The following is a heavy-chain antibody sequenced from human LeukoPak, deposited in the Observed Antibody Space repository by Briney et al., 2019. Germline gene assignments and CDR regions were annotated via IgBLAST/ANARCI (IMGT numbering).Heavy chain of an antibody. Sequence: SGGSLRLSCAASGFTFSSYAMSWVRQAPGKGLEWVSVISGSGGSTYYADSVKGRFTISRDNSKNTLYLQMNGLRAEDTAVYYCAKSLGNGDYDSWGQGTLVTVSS. CDR2: ISGSGGST. V-gene: IGHV3-23*01. J-gene: IGHJ4*02. CDR1: GFTFSSYA. CDR3: AKSLGNGDYDS. D-gene: IGHD7-27*01.